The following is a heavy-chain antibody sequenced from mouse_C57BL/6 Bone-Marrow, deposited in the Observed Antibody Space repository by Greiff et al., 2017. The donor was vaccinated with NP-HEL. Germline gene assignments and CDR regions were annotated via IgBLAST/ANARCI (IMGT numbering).Heavy chain of an antibody. CDR2: IDPENGDT. CDR1: GFNFTDDY. CDR3: TRGYSDFAY. Sequence: EVQLQESGAELVRPGASVKLSCTASGFNFTDDYMHWVKQRPEQGLEWIGWIDPENGDTEYASKFQGKATITADTSSNTAYLQLSSLTSEDAAVYYCTRGYSDFAYWGQGTLVTVSA. D-gene: IGHD2-13*01. V-gene: IGHV14-4*01. J-gene: IGHJ3*01.